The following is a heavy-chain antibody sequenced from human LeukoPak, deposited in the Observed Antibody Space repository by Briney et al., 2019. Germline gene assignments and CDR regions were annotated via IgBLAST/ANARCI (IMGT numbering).Heavy chain of an antibody. CDR1: GYTFTGYY. CDR2: INPNSGGT. Sequence: GASVKVSCKASGYTFTGYYLHWVRQAPGQGLEWMGWINPNSGGTNYAQKFQGRVTMTWDTSISTAYMELSRLRSDDTAVYYCARQYCSSTSCYSDIWGQGTMVTVSS. V-gene: IGHV1-2*02. D-gene: IGHD2-2*01. CDR3: ARQYCSSTSCYSDI. J-gene: IGHJ3*02.